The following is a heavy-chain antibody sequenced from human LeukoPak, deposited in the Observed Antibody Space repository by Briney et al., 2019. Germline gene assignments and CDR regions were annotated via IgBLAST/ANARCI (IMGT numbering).Heavy chain of an antibody. CDR1: VYTFTSYD. J-gene: IGHJ6*03. V-gene: IGHV1-8*03. CDR3: ARGRSGYEQSYYYYYMDV. Sequence: ASVTVSCKASVYTFTSYDIHWVRQATGQGLEWMGWMNPKSGNTGYAQKYQAIITITSNTAISTDYMELSSLRSEDTAVYYCARGRSGYEQSYYYYYMDVWGKGTTVTVSS. CDR2: MNPKSGNT. D-gene: IGHD5-12*01.